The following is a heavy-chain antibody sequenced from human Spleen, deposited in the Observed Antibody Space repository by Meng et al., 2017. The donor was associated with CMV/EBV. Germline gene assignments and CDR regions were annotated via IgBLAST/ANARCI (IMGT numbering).Heavy chain of an antibody. CDR1: GGTFSSHV. D-gene: IGHD3-22*01. J-gene: IGHJ4*02. Sequence: SSVKVSCKVSGGTFSSHVITWVRPAPGQGLEWMGGITTILGLANYEQRFQGRVTITADKSTSTAYMELSGLRSEDTAVYYCASGATDYYDSSGYLNWGQGTLVTVSS. CDR2: ITTILGLA. CDR3: ASGATDYYDSSGYLN. V-gene: IGHV1-69*10.